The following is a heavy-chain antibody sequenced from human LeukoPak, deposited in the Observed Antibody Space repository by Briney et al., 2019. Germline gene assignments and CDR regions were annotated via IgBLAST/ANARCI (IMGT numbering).Heavy chain of an antibody. D-gene: IGHD3-10*01. J-gene: IGHJ5*02. V-gene: IGHV3-53*01. Sequence: GGSLRLSCAASGFTVSSNYMSWVRQAPGKWLEWVSVIYSGGSTYYADSVKGRFTVSRDNSKNTLYLQMNSLRAEDTAVYYCARVRRVPRTNWFDPWGQGTLVTVSS. CDR2: IYSGGST. CDR3: ARVRRVPRTNWFDP. CDR1: GFTVSSNY.